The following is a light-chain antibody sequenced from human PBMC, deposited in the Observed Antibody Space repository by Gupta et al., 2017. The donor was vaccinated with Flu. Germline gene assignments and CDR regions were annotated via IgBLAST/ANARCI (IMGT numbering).Light chain of an antibody. V-gene: IGLV3-9*01. CDR1: NIGSNN. CDR2: KDK. Sequence: SYVLTQPLSVSVALGQTARITCEGDNIGSNNVHWYHQKPGQAPALIIYKDKNRPSGIPERFSGSNSGNTATLTISRAQAGDEAYYYCQVWDSSRMFGGGTRLTVL. CDR3: QVWDSSRM. J-gene: IGLJ3*02.